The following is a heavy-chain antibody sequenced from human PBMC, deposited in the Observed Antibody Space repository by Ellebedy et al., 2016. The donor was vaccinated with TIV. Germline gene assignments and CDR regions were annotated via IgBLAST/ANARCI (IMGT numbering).Heavy chain of an antibody. CDR3: AREGGYYDYLWGTNRGVLDV. D-gene: IGHD3-16*01. CDR1: GGSISSSSYY. Sequence: SETLSLTCTVSGGSISSSSYYWGWIRQPPGKGLEWIGSIYYSGSTYYNPSLTSRVTISVDTSKNQFSLKLSSVTAADTAVYYCAREGGYYDYLWGTNRGVLDVWGQGTTVTVSS. V-gene: IGHV4-39*07. J-gene: IGHJ6*02. CDR2: IYYSGST.